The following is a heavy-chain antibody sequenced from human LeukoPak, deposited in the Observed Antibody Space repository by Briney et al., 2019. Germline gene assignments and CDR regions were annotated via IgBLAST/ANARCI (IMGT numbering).Heavy chain of an antibody. CDR3: ARARYDYVWGGYRSEYFQH. Sequence: GGSLRLSCAASGFTFSSYSMNWVRQAPGKGLEWVSSISSSSSYIYYADSVKGRFTISRDNAKNSLCLQMNSLRAEDTAVYYCARARYDYVWGGYRSEYFQHWGQGTLVTVSS. CDR2: ISSSSSYI. V-gene: IGHV3-21*01. CDR1: GFTFSSYS. D-gene: IGHD3-16*02. J-gene: IGHJ1*01.